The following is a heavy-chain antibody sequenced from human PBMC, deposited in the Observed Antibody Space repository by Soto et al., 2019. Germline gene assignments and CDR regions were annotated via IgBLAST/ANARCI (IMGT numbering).Heavy chain of an antibody. D-gene: IGHD2-2*01. CDR1: GFPFSSYA. CDR3: AKVVPAAMGHDAFDI. CDR2: ISGSGGST. Sequence: GGSLSLSCAASGFPFSSYAMSWVRQAPGKGLEWVSAISGSGGSTYYADSVKGRFTISRDNSKNTLYLQMNSLRAEDTAVYYCAKVVPAAMGHDAFDIWGQGTMVTVSS. J-gene: IGHJ3*02. V-gene: IGHV3-23*01.